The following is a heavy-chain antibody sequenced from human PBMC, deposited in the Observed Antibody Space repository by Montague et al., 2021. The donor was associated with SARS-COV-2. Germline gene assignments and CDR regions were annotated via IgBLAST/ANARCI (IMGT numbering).Heavy chain of an antibody. Sequence: NDYAVSVKSRITINPDTSKNQISLQLNSVTPEDTAVYYCARTSVSSDYWGQGTLVTVSS. CDR2: N. J-gene: IGHJ4*02. D-gene: IGHD5/OR15-5a*01. CDR3: ARTSVSSDY. V-gene: IGHV6-1*01.